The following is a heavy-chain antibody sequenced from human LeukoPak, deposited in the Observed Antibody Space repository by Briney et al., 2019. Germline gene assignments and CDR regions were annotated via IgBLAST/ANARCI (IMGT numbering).Heavy chain of an antibody. J-gene: IGHJ4*02. CDR3: AKDHPRYYDFWSGDY. Sequence: GGSLRLSCAASGFTFSSYWMHWVRQAPGKGLEWVAFIRYDGSNKYYADSVKGRFTISRDNSKNTLYLQMNSLRAEDTAVYYCAKDHPRYYDFWSGDYWGQGTLVTVSS. CDR1: GFTFSSYW. V-gene: IGHV3-30*02. CDR2: IRYDGSNK. D-gene: IGHD3-3*01.